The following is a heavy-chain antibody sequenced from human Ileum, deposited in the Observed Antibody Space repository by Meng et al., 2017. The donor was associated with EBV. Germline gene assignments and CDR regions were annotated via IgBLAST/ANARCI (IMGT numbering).Heavy chain of an antibody. V-gene: IGHV3-21*02. CDR3: ARAGDTDPVDI. D-gene: IGHD7-27*01. J-gene: IGHJ3*02. CDR1: GFTLRDYN. CDR2: VSSRSSHI. Sequence: EVQLVESGGGLVKPGGSLRLSCAASGFTLRDYNMNWVRQAPGKGLEWVSSVSSRSSHIKYIDSVKGRFTISRDNARNSLYLQMDSLRVEDSGVYYCARAGDTDPVDIWGQGTMCTVSS.